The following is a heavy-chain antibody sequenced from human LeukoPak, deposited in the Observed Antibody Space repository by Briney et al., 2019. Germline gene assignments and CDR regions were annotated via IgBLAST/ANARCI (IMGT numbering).Heavy chain of an antibody. J-gene: IGHJ4*02. Sequence: GGSLRLSCAASGFTFSSYWMSWVRQAPGKGLIWVSRIDPDGTRTNYADSVKGRFTISRDNAKNTLYLQMSSLTAEDTAVYFCATAGNYRFDYWGQGALVTVSS. CDR1: GFTFSSYW. V-gene: IGHV3-74*01. CDR3: ATAGNYRFDY. D-gene: IGHD1-7*01. CDR2: IDPDGTRT.